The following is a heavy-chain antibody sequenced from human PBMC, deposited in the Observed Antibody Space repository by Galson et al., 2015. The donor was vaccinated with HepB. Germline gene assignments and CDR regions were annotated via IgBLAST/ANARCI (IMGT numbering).Heavy chain of an antibody. Sequence: SLRLSCAASGFTFSSYAMHWVRQAPGKGLEWVAVISYDGSNKYYADSVKGRFTISRDNSKNTLYLQMNSLRAEDTAVYYCARRIGGYYGMDVWGQGTTVTGSS. V-gene: IGHV3-30-3*01. CDR3: ARRIGGYYGMDV. CDR1: GFTFSSYA. CDR2: ISYDGSNK. D-gene: IGHD3-10*01. J-gene: IGHJ6*02.